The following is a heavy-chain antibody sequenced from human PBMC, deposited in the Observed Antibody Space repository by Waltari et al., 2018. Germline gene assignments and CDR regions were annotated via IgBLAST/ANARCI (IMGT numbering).Heavy chain of an antibody. Sequence: QVQLQESGPGLLKPSETLSLTCSVSGGYINSHFWSWIRQPPGKGLEWIGNVYYSGSTNYNPSLRFRASISIDTPKNEFYLSLRSLTAADTAVYYCARGSEIAAAPDSWGQGTLVTVCS. D-gene: IGHD6-6*01. V-gene: IGHV4-59*11. CDR1: GGYINSHF. CDR3: ARGSEIAAAPDS. J-gene: IGHJ4*02. CDR2: VYYSGST.